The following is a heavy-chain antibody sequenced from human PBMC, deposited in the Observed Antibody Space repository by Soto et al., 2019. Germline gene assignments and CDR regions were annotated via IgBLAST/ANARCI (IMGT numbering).Heavy chain of an antibody. D-gene: IGHD3-22*01. CDR2: ISSSGSTI. J-gene: IGHJ4*02. CDR1: GFTFSSYN. CDR3: ARVAYYYDSSGYFY. Sequence: EVQLVESGGGLVQPGGSLRLSCAASGFTFSSYNMNWVRQAPGKGLEWVSYISSSGSTIYYADSVKGRFSISRDNAKNSLYLQMNSLRAEDTAVYYCARVAYYYDSSGYFYWGQGTLVPVSS. V-gene: IGHV3-48*01.